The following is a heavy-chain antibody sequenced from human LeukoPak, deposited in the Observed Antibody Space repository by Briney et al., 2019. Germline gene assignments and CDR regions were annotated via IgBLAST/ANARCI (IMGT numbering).Heavy chain of an antibody. CDR2: ISAYNGNT. J-gene: IGHJ6*02. Sequence: PSVKVSCMASGYTFTSYGISWVRQAPGQGLEWMGWISAYNGNTNYAQKLQGRVTMTTDTSTSTAYMELRSLRSDDKAVYYCARDREYYYDSSGYYFLNYYYGMDVWGQGTTVTVSS. CDR1: GYTFTSYG. V-gene: IGHV1-18*04. D-gene: IGHD3-22*01. CDR3: ARDREYYYDSSGYYFLNYYYGMDV.